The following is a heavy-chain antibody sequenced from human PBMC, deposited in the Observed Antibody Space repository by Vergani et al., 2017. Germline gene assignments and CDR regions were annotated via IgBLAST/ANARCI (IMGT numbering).Heavy chain of an antibody. CDR2: FSWNSGSI. J-gene: IGHJ4*02. CDR1: GFTFDDYA. CDR3: AKDMREYGSGSYPVVY. D-gene: IGHD3-10*01. Sequence: EVQLVESGGGLVPPGRSLRLSCAASGFTFDDYAMHWVRQAPGKGLEWVAGFSWNSGSIGYADSVKGRFTISRDNAKNSLYLQMNSLRAEDTALYYCAKDMREYGSGSYPVVYWGQGTLVTVSS. V-gene: IGHV3-9*01.